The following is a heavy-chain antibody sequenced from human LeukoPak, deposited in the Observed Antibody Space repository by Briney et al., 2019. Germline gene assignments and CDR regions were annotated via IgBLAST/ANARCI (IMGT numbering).Heavy chain of an antibody. V-gene: IGHV4-31*03. CDR1: GGSISSGGYY. D-gene: IGHD2-2*01. CDR2: IYYSGST. Sequence: SQTLSLTCTVSGGSISSGGYYWSWIRQHPGKGLEWIGYIYYSGSTYYNPSLKSRVTISVDTSKNQFSLKLSSVTAADTAVYYCARDPIHCSSTSCEPDAFDIWGQGTMVTVSS. J-gene: IGHJ3*02. CDR3: ARDPIHCSSTSCEPDAFDI.